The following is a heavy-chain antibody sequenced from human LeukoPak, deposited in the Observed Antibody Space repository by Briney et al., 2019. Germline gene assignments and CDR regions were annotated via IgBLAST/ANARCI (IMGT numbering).Heavy chain of an antibody. D-gene: IGHD4-17*01. CDR1: GYTFTSYD. CDR2: ISAYNGNT. V-gene: IGHV1-18*01. J-gene: IGHJ4*02. CDR3: ARTGGHDYGDYEGY. Sequence: GASVKVSCKASGYTFTSYDINWVRQAPGQGLEWMGWISAYNGNTNYAQKLQGRVTMTTDTSTSTAYMELRSLRSDDTAVYYCARTGGHDYGDYEGYWGQGTLVTVSS.